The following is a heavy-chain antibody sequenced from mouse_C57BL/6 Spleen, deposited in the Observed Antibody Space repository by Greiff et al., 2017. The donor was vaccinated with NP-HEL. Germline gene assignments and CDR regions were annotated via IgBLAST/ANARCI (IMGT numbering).Heavy chain of an antibody. CDR3: AREGRYPPFAY. CDR2: INPNNGGT. CDR1: GYTFTDYY. Sequence: VQLQQSGPELVKPGASVKISCKASGYTFTDYYMNWVKQSHGKSLEWIGDINPNNGGTSYNQKFKGKATLTVDKSSSTAYMELRSLTSEDSAVYYCAREGRYPPFAYWGQGTLVTVSA. D-gene: IGHD1-1*01. J-gene: IGHJ3*01. V-gene: IGHV1-26*01.